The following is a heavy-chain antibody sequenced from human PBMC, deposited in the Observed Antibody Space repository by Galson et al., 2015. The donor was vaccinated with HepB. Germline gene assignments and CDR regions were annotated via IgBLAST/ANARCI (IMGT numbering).Heavy chain of an antibody. V-gene: IGHV3-7*03. CDR2: INQDGSDE. Sequence: SLRLSCAASGFTSIRYWMSWVRQAPGKGLEWVATINQDGSDEFYVDSVKGRFTISRDNAKNSLFLQMSSLRGEDTAVYFCATPDCYGASCPFDYWGQGTLVTVSP. CDR3: ATPDCYGASCPFDY. CDR1: GFTSIRYW. J-gene: IGHJ4*02. D-gene: IGHD2-15*01.